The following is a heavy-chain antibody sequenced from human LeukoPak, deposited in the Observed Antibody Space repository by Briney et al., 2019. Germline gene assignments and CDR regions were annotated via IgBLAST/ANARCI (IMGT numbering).Heavy chain of an antibody. D-gene: IGHD3-22*01. Sequence: ASVKVSCKASGYTFTSYGISWVRQAPGQGLEWMGWISAYNGNTNYAQKLQGRVTMTTDTSTSTAYMELRSLRSDDTAVYYCARVPPSITVIVVEMPLFDYWGQGTLVTVSS. J-gene: IGHJ4*02. CDR3: ARVPPSITVIVVEMPLFDY. CDR1: GYTFTSYG. V-gene: IGHV1-18*01. CDR2: ISAYNGNT.